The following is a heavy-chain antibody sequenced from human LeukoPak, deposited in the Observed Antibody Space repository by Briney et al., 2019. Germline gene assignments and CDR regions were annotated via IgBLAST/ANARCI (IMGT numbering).Heavy chain of an antibody. CDR1: GGSISSYY. D-gene: IGHD4-11*01. J-gene: IGHJ4*02. CDR2: IYHSGST. CDR3: ASSFADYNVDY. Sequence: SETLSLTCTVSGGSISSYYWSWIRQPPGKGLEWIGYIYHSGSTYYNPSLKSRVTISVDRSKNQFSLKLSSVTAADTAVYYCASSFADYNVDYWGQGTLVTVSS. V-gene: IGHV4-59*12.